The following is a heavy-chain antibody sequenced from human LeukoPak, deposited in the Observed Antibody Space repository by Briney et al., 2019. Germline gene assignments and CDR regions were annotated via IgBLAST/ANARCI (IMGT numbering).Heavy chain of an antibody. V-gene: IGHV3-23*01. D-gene: IGHD6-13*01. CDR1: GFTFSSYA. CDR3: SKIAAAGTAPDY. J-gene: IGHJ4*02. CDR2: ISGSGGST. Sequence: GGSLRLSCAASGFTFSSYAMSWVRQAPGKGLEWVSAISGSGGSTYYADSVKGRLTISRDNSKNTLYLQMNSLRAEDTAVYYCSKIAAAGTAPDYWGQGTLVTVSS.